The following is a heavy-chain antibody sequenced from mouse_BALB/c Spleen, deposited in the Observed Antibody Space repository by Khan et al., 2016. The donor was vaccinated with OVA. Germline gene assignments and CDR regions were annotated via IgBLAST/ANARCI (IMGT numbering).Heavy chain of an antibody. Sequence: QVQLKPSGPELVKPGASVKMSCKASGYIFTDYVMTWVKQRTGQGLEWIGQIYPGSDSTYYNEKFKDKATLTADRYSSTAYMQLNSLTYAASASLFCARGGWDVFAYWGQGTLVTVSA. CDR3: ARGGWDVFAY. D-gene: IGHD4-1*01. V-gene: IGHV1-77*01. J-gene: IGHJ3*01. CDR2: IYPGSDST. CDR1: GYIFTDYV.